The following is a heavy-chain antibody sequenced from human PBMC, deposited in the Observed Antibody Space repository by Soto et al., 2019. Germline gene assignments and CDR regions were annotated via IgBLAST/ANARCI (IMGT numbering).Heavy chain of an antibody. CDR3: ATYGARRSGLGYYYGMDA. CDR2: FDPEDGET. J-gene: IGHJ6*02. D-gene: IGHD3-3*01. V-gene: IGHV1-24*01. CDR1: GYTLTELS. Sequence: ASVKVSCKVSGYTLTELSMHWVRQAPGKGLEWMGGFDPEDGETIYAQKFQGRVTMTEDTSTDTAYMELSSLRSEDTAVYYCATYGARRSGLGYYYGMDAWGQGTTVTVSS.